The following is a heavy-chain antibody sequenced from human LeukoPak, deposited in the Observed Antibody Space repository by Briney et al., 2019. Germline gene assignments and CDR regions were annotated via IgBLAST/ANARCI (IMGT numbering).Heavy chain of an antibody. CDR2: IISSSSYI. Sequence: PGGSLRLSCAASGFTFSSYSMNWVRQAPGKGLEWVSSIISSSSYIYYADSVKGRFTISRDNAKNSLYLQMNSLRAEDTAVYYCARHQIAGRYGMDVWGQGTTVTVSS. V-gene: IGHV3-21*01. CDR3: ARHQIAGRYGMDV. D-gene: IGHD6-13*01. J-gene: IGHJ6*02. CDR1: GFTFSSYS.